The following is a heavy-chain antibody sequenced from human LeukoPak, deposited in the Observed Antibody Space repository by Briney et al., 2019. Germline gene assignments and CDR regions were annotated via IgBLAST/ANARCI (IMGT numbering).Heavy chain of an antibody. CDR1: GYTFTSYG. CDR2: INPNSGGT. J-gene: IGHJ6*02. CDR3: ARASITMVRGPSGGMDV. Sequence: ASVKVSCKASGYTFTSYGISWVRQAPGQGLEWMGWINPNSGGTNYAQKFQGWVTMTRDTSISTAYMELSRLRSDDTAVYYCARASITMVRGPSGGMDVWGQGTTVTVSS. V-gene: IGHV1-2*04. D-gene: IGHD3-10*01.